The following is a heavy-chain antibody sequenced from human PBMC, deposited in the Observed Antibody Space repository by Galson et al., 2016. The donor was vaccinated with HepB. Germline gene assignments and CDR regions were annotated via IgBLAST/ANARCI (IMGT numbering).Heavy chain of an antibody. CDR3: ARGQYSVASXSYYFDY. V-gene: IGHV4-59*01. Sequence: SETLSLTCTVSGGSIXXXYWXXXRXXXGKXXXWIXXXYSXXLTXYNPSLKSGVTISLDTSNNQFSLRLRSVTAADTAIYYCARGQYSVASXSYYFDYWGQGTXVTVSS. J-gene: IGHJ4*02. CDR2: XYSXXLT. D-gene: IGHD1-26*01. CDR1: GGSIXXXY.